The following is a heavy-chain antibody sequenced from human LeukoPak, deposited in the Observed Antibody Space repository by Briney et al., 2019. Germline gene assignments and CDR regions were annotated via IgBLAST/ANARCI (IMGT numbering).Heavy chain of an antibody. Sequence: SETLSLTCTVSGGSISSYYWSWIRQPLGKGLEWIGYIYYSGSTNYNPSLKSRVTMSVDTSKNQFSLKLSSVSAADTAVYYCARSPFSSSWYPDYWGQGTLVTVSS. CDR2: IYYSGST. J-gene: IGHJ4*02. CDR1: GGSISSYY. CDR3: ARSPFSSSWYPDY. V-gene: IGHV4-59*12. D-gene: IGHD6-13*01.